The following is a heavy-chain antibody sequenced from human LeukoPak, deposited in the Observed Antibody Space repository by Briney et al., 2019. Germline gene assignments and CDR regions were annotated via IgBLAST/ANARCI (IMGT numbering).Heavy chain of an antibody. CDR2: ISAYNGNT. Sequence: GASVKVSCKASGYTFTSYGISWVRQAPGQGLEWMGWISAYNGNTNYAQKFQGRVTITADKSTSTAYMELSSLRSEDTAVYYCARAAVYDSSGYRDYWGQGTLVTVSS. V-gene: IGHV1-18*01. J-gene: IGHJ4*02. D-gene: IGHD3-22*01. CDR3: ARAAVYDSSGYRDY. CDR1: GYTFTSYG.